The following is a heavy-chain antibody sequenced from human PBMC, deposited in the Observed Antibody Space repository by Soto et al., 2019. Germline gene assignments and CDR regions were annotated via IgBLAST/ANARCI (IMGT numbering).Heavy chain of an antibody. CDR2: IYATGTT. D-gene: IGHD1-1*01. V-gene: IGHV4-4*07. J-gene: IGHJ5*02. CDR1: GASFSCFY. Sequence: AETLSLSCTVSGASFSCFYWSWIRKSAGKGLEWIGRIYATGTTDYNPSLKSRVMMSVDTSKKQFSLKLRSVTAADTAVYYCVRDGTKTLRDWFDPWGQGISVTVSS. CDR3: VRDGTKTLRDWFDP.